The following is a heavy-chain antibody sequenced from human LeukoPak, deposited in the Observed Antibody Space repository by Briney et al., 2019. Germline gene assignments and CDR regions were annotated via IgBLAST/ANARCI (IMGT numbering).Heavy chain of an antibody. CDR1: GYTLTELS. CDR3: ARDGYCSGGSCHSFEY. CDR2: INPHADST. D-gene: IGHD2-15*01. V-gene: IGHV1-46*01. Sequence: ASVKVSCKVSGYTLTELSMHWVRQAPGQGLERMGIINPHADSTTYAQKFQGRVTMTRDMSTSTVYMELSSLRSEDTAVYFCARDGYCSGGSCHSFEYWGQGTLVTVSS. J-gene: IGHJ4*02.